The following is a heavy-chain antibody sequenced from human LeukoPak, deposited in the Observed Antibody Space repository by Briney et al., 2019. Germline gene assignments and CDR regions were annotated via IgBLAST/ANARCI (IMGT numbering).Heavy chain of an antibody. CDR3: AREGYTTAMGLDFYYYYGMDV. V-gene: IGHV1-18*01. J-gene: IGHJ6*02. CDR2: ISAYNGNT. D-gene: IGHD5-18*01. CDR1: GYTFTSYG. Sequence: ASVKVSCKASGYTFTSYGSSWVRQAPGQGLEWMGWISAYNGNTNYAQKLQGRVTMTTDTSTSTAYMELRSLRSDDTAVYYCAREGYTTAMGLDFYYYYGMDVWGQGTTVTVSS.